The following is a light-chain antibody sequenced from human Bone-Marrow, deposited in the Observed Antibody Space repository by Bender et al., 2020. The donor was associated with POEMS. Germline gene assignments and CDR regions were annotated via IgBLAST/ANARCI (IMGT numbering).Light chain of an antibody. J-gene: IGLJ3*02. CDR1: SSDLGSYNL. CDR3: CSYSSTSTLV. V-gene: IGLV2-23*01. CDR2: EST. Sequence: QSALTQPASVSGSPGQSITISCTGTSSDLGSYNLVSWYQHHPGTAPKLMIFESTKRPSGISDRFSGSKSGNTASLTISGLQAEDEADYYCCSYSSTSTLVFGGGTKLTVL.